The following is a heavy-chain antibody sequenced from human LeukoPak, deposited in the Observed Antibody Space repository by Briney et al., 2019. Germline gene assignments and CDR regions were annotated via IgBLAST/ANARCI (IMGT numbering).Heavy chain of an antibody. V-gene: IGHV4-59*01. CDR3: ARAGIVGATFDY. CDR2: IYYSGST. CDR1: GGSISSYY. D-gene: IGHD1-26*01. Sequence: SETLSLTCTVSGGSISSYYWSWIRQPAGKGLEWIGYIYYSGSTNYNPSLKSRVTISVDTSKNQFSLKLSSVTAADTAVYYCARAGIVGATFDYWGQGTLVTVSS. J-gene: IGHJ4*02.